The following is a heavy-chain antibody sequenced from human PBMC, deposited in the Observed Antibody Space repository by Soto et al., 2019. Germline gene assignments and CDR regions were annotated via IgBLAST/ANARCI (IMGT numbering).Heavy chain of an antibody. D-gene: IGHD3-3*01. V-gene: IGHV3-48*01. CDR2: ISSSSSTI. CDR1: GFTFSSYS. J-gene: IGHJ3*02. Sequence: GGSLRLSCAASGFTFSSYSMNWVRQAPGKGLEWVSYISSSSSTIYYADSVKGRFTISRDNAKNSLYLQMNSLRAEDTAVYYCARDWLRFLEWLSSPDAFDIWGQGTMVTVS. CDR3: ARDWLRFLEWLSSPDAFDI.